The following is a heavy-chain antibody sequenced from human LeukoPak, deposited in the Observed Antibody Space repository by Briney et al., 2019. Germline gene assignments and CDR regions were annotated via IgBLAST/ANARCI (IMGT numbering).Heavy chain of an antibody. CDR2: INHSGST. J-gene: IGHJ4*02. CDR1: GGSFSGYY. Sequence: PSETLSLTCAVYGGSFSGYYWSWIRQPPGKGLEWIGEINHSGSTNYNPSLKSRVTISVDTSKNQFSLKLSSVTAADTAVYYCARAPVSSSWYQSFDYWGQGTLVTVSS. D-gene: IGHD6-13*01. CDR3: ARAPVSSSWYQSFDY. V-gene: IGHV4-34*01.